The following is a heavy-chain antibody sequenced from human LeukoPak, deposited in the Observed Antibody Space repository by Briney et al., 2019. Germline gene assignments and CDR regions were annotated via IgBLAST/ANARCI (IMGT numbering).Heavy chain of an antibody. V-gene: IGHV3-13*01. CDR3: ARDRFGERTFEK. D-gene: IGHD3-10*01. Sequence: RPGGSLRLSCAASGFAFSSFDMLWVRQSPRKGLEWVARILTNGDTGYGASVEGRFTISRENAKSYVYLQMNSLRDGDTAVYYCARDRFGERTFEKWGQGTMVTVSS. J-gene: IGHJ3*02. CDR1: GFAFSSFD. CDR2: ILTNGDT.